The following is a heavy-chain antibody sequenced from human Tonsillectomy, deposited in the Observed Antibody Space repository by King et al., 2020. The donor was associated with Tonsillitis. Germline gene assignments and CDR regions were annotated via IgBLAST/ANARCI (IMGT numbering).Heavy chain of an antibody. CDR2: INTNTGKP. Sequence: QLVQSGSELKKPGASVKVSCKASQYTFTSYPMNWVRQAPGQGLEWMGWINTNTGKPTYAQGFTGRFVFSLDTSVTTAYLQISSLKAEDTAVYYCVRASYYYDSSGFFSRAGGDYWGQGTLVTVSS. J-gene: IGHJ4*02. CDR1: QYTFTSYP. V-gene: IGHV7-4-1*02. D-gene: IGHD3-22*01. CDR3: VRASYYYDSSGFFSRAGGDY.